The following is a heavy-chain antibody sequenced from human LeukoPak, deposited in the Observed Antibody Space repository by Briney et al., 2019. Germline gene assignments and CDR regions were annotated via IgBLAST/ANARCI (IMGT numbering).Heavy chain of an antibody. D-gene: IGHD1-26*01. Sequence: ASVKVSCKASGYTFTGYYMHWVRQAPGQGLEWMGWINPNSGGTNYAQKFQGRVTMTRDTSISTAYMELRSLRSDDTAVYYCARGLGREGYYFDYWGQGTLVTVSS. V-gene: IGHV1-2*02. CDR2: INPNSGGT. CDR1: GYTFTGYY. CDR3: ARGLGREGYYFDY. J-gene: IGHJ4*02.